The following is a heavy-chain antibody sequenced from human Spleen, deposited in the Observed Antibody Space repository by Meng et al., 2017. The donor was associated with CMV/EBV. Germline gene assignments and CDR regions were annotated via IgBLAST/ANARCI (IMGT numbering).Heavy chain of an antibody. Sequence: AASGFTFSSYGMHWVRQAPGKGLEWVAFIRYDGSNKYHADSVKGRFTISRDNSKNTLYLQMNSLRAEDTAVYYCAKDQRWLQNWFDPWGQGTLVTVSS. CDR3: AKDQRWLQNWFDP. CDR1: GFTFSSYG. V-gene: IGHV3-30*02. J-gene: IGHJ5*02. D-gene: IGHD5-24*01. CDR2: IRYDGSNK.